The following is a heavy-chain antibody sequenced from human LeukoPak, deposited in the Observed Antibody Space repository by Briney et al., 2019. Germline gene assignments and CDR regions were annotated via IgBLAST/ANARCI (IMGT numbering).Heavy chain of an antibody. V-gene: IGHV4-59*01. D-gene: IGHD3-16*01. Sequence: SETLSLTCTVCDDSISDYYRGWIRQPPGKGLEWIGYFYNSGGSTCNPSLKSRVTISADTSKNHFSLKLNSVTTADTAVYYCTRGAGWLIDYWGQGILVTVSS. CDR2: FYNSGGS. CDR1: DDSISDYY. CDR3: TRGAGWLIDY. J-gene: IGHJ4*02.